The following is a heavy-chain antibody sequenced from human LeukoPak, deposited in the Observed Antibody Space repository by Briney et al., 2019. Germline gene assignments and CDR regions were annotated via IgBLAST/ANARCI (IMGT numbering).Heavy chain of an antibody. CDR1: GYTFTGYY. CDR2: INPNSGGT. Sequence: ASVKVSCKASGYTFTGYYMHWVRQAPGQGLEWMGRINPNSGGTNYAQKFQGRVTMTRDTSISTAYMELSSLRSEDTAVYYCAGNSEIAVAGTWGFDYWGQGTLVTVSS. CDR3: AGNSEIAVAGTWGFDY. D-gene: IGHD6-19*01. J-gene: IGHJ4*02. V-gene: IGHV1-2*06.